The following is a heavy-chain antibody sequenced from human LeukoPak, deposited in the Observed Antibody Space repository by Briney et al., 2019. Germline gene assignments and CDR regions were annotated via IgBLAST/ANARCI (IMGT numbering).Heavy chain of an antibody. Sequence: GASVKVSCKASGYTFTGYYMHWVRQAPGQGLERMGWINPNSGGTNYAQKFQGRVTMTRDTSISTAYMELSRLRSDDTAVYYCARPPSLWQQLVLDYWGQGTLVTVSS. CDR2: INPNSGGT. V-gene: IGHV1-2*02. CDR1: GYTFTGYY. CDR3: ARPPSLWQQLVLDY. J-gene: IGHJ4*02. D-gene: IGHD6-13*01.